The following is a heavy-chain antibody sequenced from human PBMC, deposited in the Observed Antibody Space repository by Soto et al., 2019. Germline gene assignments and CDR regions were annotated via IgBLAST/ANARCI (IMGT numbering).Heavy chain of an antibody. CDR2: LAPNTGRT. D-gene: IGHD1-26*01. V-gene: IGHV1-2*02. Sequence: QVHLVQSGAEVKSPGASVKVSCKASGYIFSAYYLHWVRHAPGQGLEWMGWLAPNTGRTNYAPKFKGRVTMTTDTSISTAYMELSRLTSDDSAVYYCGRDGVQIVPPDLGHWLDPWGQGTLVTVSS. J-gene: IGHJ5*02. CDR3: GRDGVQIVPPDLGHWLDP. CDR1: GYIFSAYY.